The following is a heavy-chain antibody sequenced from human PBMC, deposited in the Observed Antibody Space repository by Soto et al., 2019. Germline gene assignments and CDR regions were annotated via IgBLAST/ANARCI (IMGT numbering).Heavy chain of an antibody. CDR3: ARPPFPGCINAVCYPFDY. CDR2: IIPIFGTA. CDR1: GGTFSSYA. V-gene: IGHV1-69*13. J-gene: IGHJ4*02. D-gene: IGHD2-8*01. Sequence: ASVKVSCKASGGTFSSYAISWVRQAPGQGLEWMGVIIPIFGTANYAQKFQGRVTITADESTSTAYMELSSLRSEDTAVYYCARPPFPGCINAVCYPFDYWGQGTLVTVSS.